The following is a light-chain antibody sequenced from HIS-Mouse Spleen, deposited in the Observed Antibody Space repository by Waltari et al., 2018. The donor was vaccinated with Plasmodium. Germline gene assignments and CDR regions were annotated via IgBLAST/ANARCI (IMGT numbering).Light chain of an antibody. Sequence: SYELTQPPSLSVSPGQTARITCSGDALHKKYAYWYQQKSGQTPVLVIYEDSKRPSGIPERFSGSSSGTMATLTISGAQVEDEADYYCYSTDSSGNHRVFGGGTKLTVL. CDR1: ALHKKY. CDR2: EDS. V-gene: IGLV3-10*01. CDR3: YSTDSSGNHRV. J-gene: IGLJ3*02.